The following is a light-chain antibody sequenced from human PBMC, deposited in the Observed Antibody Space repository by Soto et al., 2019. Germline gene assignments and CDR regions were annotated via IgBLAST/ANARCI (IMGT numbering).Light chain of an antibody. CDR2: EVH. CDR1: SSDVGGYNY. Sequence: QSALTQPASVSGSPGQSITISCTGTSSDVGGYNYVSPYQQHPGKAPKLMIYEVHNRPSGVSNRFSGSKSGNTASLTISGLQAEDEAYYYCSSYTRSSNLVVFGGGTQLTVL. CDR3: SSYTRSSNLVV. J-gene: IGLJ2*01. V-gene: IGLV2-14*01.